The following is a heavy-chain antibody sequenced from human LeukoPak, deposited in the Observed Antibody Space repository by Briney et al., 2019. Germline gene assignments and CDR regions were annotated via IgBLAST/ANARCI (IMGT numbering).Heavy chain of an antibody. D-gene: IGHD2-15*01. CDR1: GGSFSGFY. V-gene: IGHV4-34*01. Sequence: SETLSFTCAVYGGSFSGFYWSWIRQPLGKGLEWIGEINHSGSTNYNPSLKSRVTISVDTSENQFSLKLSSVTAADTAVYYCARRIVVVVAATYIDYWGQGTLVTVSS. CDR2: INHSGST. CDR3: ARRIVVVVAATYIDY. J-gene: IGHJ4*02.